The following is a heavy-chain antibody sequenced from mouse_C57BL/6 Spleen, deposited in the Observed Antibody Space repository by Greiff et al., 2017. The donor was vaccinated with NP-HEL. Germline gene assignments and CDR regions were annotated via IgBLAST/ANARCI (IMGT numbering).Heavy chain of an antibody. V-gene: IGHV1-18*01. CDR3: ARGDYYGSSYSYFDY. Sequence: DVQLQESGPELVKPGASVKIPCKASGYTFTDYNMDWVKQSHGKSLEWIGDINPNNGGTIYNQKFKGKATLTVDKSSSTAYMELRSLTSEDTAVYYCARGDYYGSSYSYFDYWGQGTTLTVSS. CDR2: INPNNGGT. D-gene: IGHD1-1*01. CDR1: GYTFTDYN. J-gene: IGHJ2*01.